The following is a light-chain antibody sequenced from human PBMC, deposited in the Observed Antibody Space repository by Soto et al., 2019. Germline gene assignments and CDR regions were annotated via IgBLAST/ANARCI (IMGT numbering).Light chain of an antibody. V-gene: IGKV3-20*01. J-gene: IGKJ1*01. Sequence: EIVLTQSPGTLSLSPGERATLSCRASQSVSSSYLAWYQQKPGQAPRLLIYGASSRATGIPDRISGSGSGTDFTLTISRLEPEDFAVYYCQQYGISPNTFGQGTKVEIK. CDR2: GAS. CDR3: QQYGISPNT. CDR1: QSVSSSY.